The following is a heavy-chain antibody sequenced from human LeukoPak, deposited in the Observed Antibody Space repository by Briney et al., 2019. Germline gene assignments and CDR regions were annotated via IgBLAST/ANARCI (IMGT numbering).Heavy chain of an antibody. J-gene: IGHJ6*03. CDR1: GYTFTSYY. D-gene: IGHD2-2*01. V-gene: IGHV1-46*01. CDR3: ARGVVEVLYYYYYYYMDV. Sequence: GASVKVSCKASGYTFTSYYMHWVRQAPGQGLEWMGIINPSGGSTSYAQKFQGRVTMTRDMSTSTVYMELSSLRSEDTAVYYCARGVVEVLYYYYYYYMDVWGKGTTVTVSS. CDR2: INPSGGST.